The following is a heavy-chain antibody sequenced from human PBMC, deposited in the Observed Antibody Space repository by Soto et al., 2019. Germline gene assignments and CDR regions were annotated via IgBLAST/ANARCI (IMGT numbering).Heavy chain of an antibody. CDR2: ISWNSGSI. D-gene: IGHD3-22*01. J-gene: IGHJ4*02. V-gene: IGHV3-9*01. Sequence: SLRLSFSASWCTFDYYAMHWVRQAPGKGLDWVSGISWNSGSIGYADSVKGRFTISRDNAKNSLYLQMNSLRAEDTALYYCAKDTSSGYYFDDWGQGTLVTVSS. CDR1: WCTFDYYA. CDR3: AKDTSSGYYFDD.